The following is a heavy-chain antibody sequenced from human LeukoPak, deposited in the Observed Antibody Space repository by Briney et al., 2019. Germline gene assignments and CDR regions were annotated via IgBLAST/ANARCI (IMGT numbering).Heavy chain of an antibody. D-gene: IGHD2-15*01. CDR3: ARVGYCSHGSCLRLDWYFDL. CDR2: IYYSGTT. V-gene: IGHV4-59*01. J-gene: IGHJ2*01. Sequence: SETLSLTCTVSGGSISSYYWSWIRQPPGKGLEWIGYIYYSGTTNYNPSLKSRVSISVDTSKNQSSLKLSSVTAADTAVYYCARVGYCSHGSCLRLDWYFDLWGRGTLVTVSS. CDR1: GGSISSYY.